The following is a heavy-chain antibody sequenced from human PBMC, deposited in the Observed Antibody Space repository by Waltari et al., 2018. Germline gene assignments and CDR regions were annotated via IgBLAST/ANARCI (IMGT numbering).Heavy chain of an antibody. Sequence: QVQLKESGPGLVKPSETLSLTCTVPGGSISSPYWSWLRQPPGKGLEWIGYIYYSGSTNYNPSLKSRVTISVDTSKNQFSLKLSSVTAADTAVYYCAREVFWSGYYYFDYWGQGTLVTVSS. V-gene: IGHV4-59*11. D-gene: IGHD3-3*01. J-gene: IGHJ4*02. CDR3: AREVFWSGYYYFDY. CDR2: IYYSGST. CDR1: GGSISSPY.